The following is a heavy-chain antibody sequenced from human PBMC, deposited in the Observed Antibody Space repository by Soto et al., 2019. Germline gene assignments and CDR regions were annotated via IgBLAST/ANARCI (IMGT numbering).Heavy chain of an antibody. V-gene: IGHV5-10-1*01. CDR2: IDPSDSYT. J-gene: IGHJ4*02. D-gene: IGHD6-19*01. CDR1: GYSFTSYW. CDR3: AASPIAVAGLGFDY. Sequence: GESLKISCKGSGYSFTSYWISWVRQMPGKGLEWVGRIDPSDSYTNYSPSFQGHVTISADKSISTAYLQWSSLKASDTAMYYCAASPIAVAGLGFDYWGQGTLVTVSS.